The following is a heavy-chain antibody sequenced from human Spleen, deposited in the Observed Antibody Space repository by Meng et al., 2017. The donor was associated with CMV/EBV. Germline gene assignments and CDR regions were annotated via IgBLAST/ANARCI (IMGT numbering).Heavy chain of an antibody. V-gene: IGHV4-34*01. D-gene: IGHD6-13*01. CDR2: INHSGST. CDR1: GGSFSGYY. Sequence: QVQQQQWGAGLVKPSETLSLTCAVDGGSFSGYYWSWIRQPPGKGLEWIGEINHSGSTNYNPSLKSRVTISVDTSKNQFSLKLSSVTAADTAVYYCARRRGIAAAGMRLWDYWGQGTLVTVSS. J-gene: IGHJ4*02. CDR3: ARRRGIAAAGMRLWDY.